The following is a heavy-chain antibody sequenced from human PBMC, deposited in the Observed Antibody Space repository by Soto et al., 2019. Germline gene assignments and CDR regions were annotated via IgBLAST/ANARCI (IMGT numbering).Heavy chain of an antibody. V-gene: IGHV3-48*01. Sequence: GSLTLSCGASGFIFRDHGFNWVRQAPGEGLEWVSHISSGGLIFYADSVRGRFTISRDNAKNSLYLQMNSLRAEDTAVYYCARDPPPNYYDDNGLAYWGQGTLVTVSS. CDR3: ARDPPPNYYDDNGLAY. CDR1: GFIFRDHG. J-gene: IGHJ4*02. D-gene: IGHD3-22*01. CDR2: ISSGGLI.